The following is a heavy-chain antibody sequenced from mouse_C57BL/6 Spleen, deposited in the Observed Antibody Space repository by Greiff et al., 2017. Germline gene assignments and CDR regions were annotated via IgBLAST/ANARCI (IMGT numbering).Heavy chain of an antibody. V-gene: IGHV1-18*01. CDR3: ARGVVAPYYYAMDY. J-gene: IGHJ4*01. D-gene: IGHD1-1*01. CDR2: INPNNGGT. CDR1: GYTFTDYN. Sequence: VQLQQSGPELVKPGASVKIPCKASGYTFTDYNMDWVKQSHGKSLEWIGDINPNNGGTIYNQKFKGKATLTVDKSSSTAYMELRSLTSEDTAVYYCARGVVAPYYYAMDYWGQGTSVTVSS.